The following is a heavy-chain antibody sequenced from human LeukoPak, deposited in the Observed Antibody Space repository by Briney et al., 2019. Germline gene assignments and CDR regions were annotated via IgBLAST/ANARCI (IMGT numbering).Heavy chain of an antibody. CDR3: ARASVTTDGWFDP. V-gene: IGHV1-2*04. CDR2: INPNSGGT. CDR1: GYTFTSYG. D-gene: IGHD4-17*01. Sequence: ASVKVSCKASGYTFTSYGITWVRQAPGQGLEWMGWINPNSGGTNYAQKFQGWVTMTRDTSISTAYMELSRLRSDDTAVYYCARASVTTDGWFDPWGQGTLVTVSS. J-gene: IGHJ5*02.